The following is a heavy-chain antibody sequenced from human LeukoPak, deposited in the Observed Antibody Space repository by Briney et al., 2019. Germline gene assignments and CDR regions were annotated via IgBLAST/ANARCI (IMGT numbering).Heavy chain of an antibody. CDR1: GGSISSYY. J-gene: IGHJ4*02. Sequence: SETLSLTYTVSGGSISSYYWSWIRQPPGKGLEWIGYIYYSGSTNYNPSLKSRVTISVDTSKNQFSLKLSSVTAADTAVYYCAREGGYDSSGYYYVAYFDYWGQGTLVTVSS. CDR2: IYYSGST. D-gene: IGHD3-22*01. V-gene: IGHV4-59*01. CDR3: AREGGYDSSGYYYVAYFDY.